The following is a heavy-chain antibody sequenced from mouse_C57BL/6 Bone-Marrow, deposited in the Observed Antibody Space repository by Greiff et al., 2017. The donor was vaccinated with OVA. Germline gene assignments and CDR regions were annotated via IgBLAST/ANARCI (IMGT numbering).Heavy chain of an antibody. J-gene: IGHJ2*01. D-gene: IGHD3-3*01. CDR1: GYSFTGYY. V-gene: IGHV1-31*01. CDR3: ERGTGFDN. Sequence: EVQVVESGPELVKPGASVKISCKASGYSFTGYYMHWVKQSHGNILDWIGYIYPYNGVSSYNQKFKGKATLTVDKSSSTAYMRLRCLASEVSAVAYCERGTGFDNWGQGTTLTVSS. CDR2: IYPYNGVS.